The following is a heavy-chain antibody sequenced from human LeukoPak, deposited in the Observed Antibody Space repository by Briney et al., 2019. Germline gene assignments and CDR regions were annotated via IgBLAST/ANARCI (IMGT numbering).Heavy chain of an antibody. CDR3: ARGTGLLPFDY. J-gene: IGHJ4*02. CDR1: GGSISSGGYY. CDR2: IYHSGST. Sequence: SQTLSLTCTVSGGSISSGGYYWSWIRQPPGKGLEWIGYIYHSGSTYYNPSLKSRVTISVDRSKNQFSLKLSSVTAADTAVYYCARGTGLLPFDYWGQGTLVTVSS. V-gene: IGHV4-30-2*01. D-gene: IGHD3-22*01.